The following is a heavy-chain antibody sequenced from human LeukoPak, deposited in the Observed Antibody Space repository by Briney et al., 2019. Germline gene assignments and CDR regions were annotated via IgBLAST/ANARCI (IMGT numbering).Heavy chain of an antibody. CDR1: GYTFTTFR. CDR2: ISANDGNT. V-gene: IGHV1-18*01. D-gene: IGHD2-2*01. Sequence: ASVKVSCKASGYTFTTFRIHWVRQAPGQGLEWVVWISANDGNTNYAQKLQGRVTMTADTSTSTAYMELSSLRSEDTAVYYCARGKVPLGPFVVDPPDYWGQGTLVTVSS. CDR3: ARGKVPLGPFVVDPPDY. J-gene: IGHJ4*02.